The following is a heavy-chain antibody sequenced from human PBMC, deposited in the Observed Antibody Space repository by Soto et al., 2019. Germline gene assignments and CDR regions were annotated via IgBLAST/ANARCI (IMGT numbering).Heavy chain of an antibody. Sequence: ASVKVSCKASGYSFTDYHIHWVRQAPGQGLEWLGRINPKSGGTSTAQKFQGWVTMTRDRSISTVYMELTRLRSDDTAVYFCARGRSTDCSNGVCSFFYNHEMDVWGQGTTVTVSS. D-gene: IGHD2-8*01. CDR3: ARGRSTDCSNGVCSFFYNHEMDV. J-gene: IGHJ6*02. V-gene: IGHV1-2*04. CDR2: INPKSGGT. CDR1: GYSFTDYH.